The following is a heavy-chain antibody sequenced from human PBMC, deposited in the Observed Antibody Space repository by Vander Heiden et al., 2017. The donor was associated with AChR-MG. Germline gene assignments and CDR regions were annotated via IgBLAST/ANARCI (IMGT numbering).Heavy chain of an antibody. CDR2: IKSKTDGGTT. V-gene: IGHV3-15*01. D-gene: IGHD3-3*01. CDR3: TTDADLIAPYSGVDY. Sequence: EVQLVESGGGLVKPGGSLRLRCAASGVTFSNAGVRWVRQAPGKGLEWVGRIKSKTDGGTTDYAAPVKGRFTISRDDSKNTLHLQMNSLKTEDTAVYYCTTDADLIAPYSGVDYWGQGTLVTVSS. J-gene: IGHJ4*02. CDR1: GVTFSNAG.